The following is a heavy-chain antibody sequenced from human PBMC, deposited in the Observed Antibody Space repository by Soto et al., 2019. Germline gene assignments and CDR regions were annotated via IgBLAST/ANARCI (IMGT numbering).Heavy chain of an antibody. J-gene: IGHJ4*02. D-gene: IGHD3-10*01. CDR2: ISRNSGSI. CDR1: GFSFDDYA. V-gene: IGHV3-9*01. CDR3: TTLSYGLGMR. Sequence: EVQLVESGGGLVQPGRSLRLSCAASGFSFDDYAMHWVRQIPGKGLEWVAGISRNSGSIDYADSVKGRFTISRDNTKSSLYLQMNSLRADDTALYYCTTLSYGLGMRWGQGTLVTVSS.